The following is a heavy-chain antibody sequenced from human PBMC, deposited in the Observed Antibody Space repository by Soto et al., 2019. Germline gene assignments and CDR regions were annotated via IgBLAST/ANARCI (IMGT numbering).Heavy chain of an antibody. D-gene: IGHD2-2*01. CDR1: GFTFNLFA. CDR2: VSYDGVNK. CDR3: ARDRSDCNTTSCLGYYYYFGMDV. V-gene: IGHV3-30-3*01. Sequence: QVQLVVSGGGVVQPGGSLRLSCAASGFTFNLFAMHWVRQAPGTGLEWVAIVSYDGVNKYYADSVKGRFTISRDNSKNTLHLRMSSLTPEDSAVYYCARDRSDCNTTSCLGYYYYFGMDVWGPGTTVTVSS. J-gene: IGHJ6*02.